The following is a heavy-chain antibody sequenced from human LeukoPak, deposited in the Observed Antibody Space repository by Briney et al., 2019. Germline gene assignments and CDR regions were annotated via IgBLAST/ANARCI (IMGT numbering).Heavy chain of an antibody. CDR2: IYQSGST. Sequence: SETLSLTCIVSGYSINSGYYWGWSRQPPGKGLEWIGSIYQSGSTYYSSSLKSRVTISLDTSKNQFSLKLSSVIAADTAVYYCARNPPATAEFYFDYWGQGTLVTVSS. D-gene: IGHD1-14*01. CDR1: GYSINSGYY. V-gene: IGHV4-38-2*02. CDR3: ARNPPATAEFYFDY. J-gene: IGHJ4*02.